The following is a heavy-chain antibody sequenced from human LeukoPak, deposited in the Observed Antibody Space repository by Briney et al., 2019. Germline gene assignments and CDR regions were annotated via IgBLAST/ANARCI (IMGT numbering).Heavy chain of an antibody. CDR3: ATGVRYSSGWYYFDY. V-gene: IGHV1-24*01. CDR1: GYTLTELS. J-gene: IGHJ4*02. CDR2: FDLEDGET. D-gene: IGHD6-19*01. Sequence: ASVKVSCKVSGYTLTELSMHWVREAPGKGLEWMEGFDLEDGETIYAQKFQGRVTMTADTSTDTAYMELSSLRSEDTAAYYCATGVRYSSGWYYFDYWGQGTLVTVSS.